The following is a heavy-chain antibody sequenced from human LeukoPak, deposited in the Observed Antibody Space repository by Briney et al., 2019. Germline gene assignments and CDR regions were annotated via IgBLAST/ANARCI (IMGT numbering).Heavy chain of an antibody. D-gene: IGHD3-3*01. CDR1: GFTFSDYY. J-gene: IGHJ4*02. Sequence: GGSLRLSCAASGFTFSDYYMSWIRQAPGKGLEWVSYISSSGSTIYYADSVKGRFTISRDNDKNSLYLQMNSLRAEDTAVYYCATNLHGFGVVIPFWGQGTLVTVSS. V-gene: IGHV3-11*04. CDR3: ATNLHGFGVVIPF. CDR2: ISSSGSTI.